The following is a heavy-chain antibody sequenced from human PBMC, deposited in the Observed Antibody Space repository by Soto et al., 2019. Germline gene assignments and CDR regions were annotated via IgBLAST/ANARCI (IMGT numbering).Heavy chain of an antibody. D-gene: IGHD6-13*01. V-gene: IGHV5-51*01. Sequence: XESLKISCQGSGCRFSSFWIGWVRQKPGKGLEWMGIAQPGHSDTRYSPAFQGHVTISADESTNTAYLQWSSLRASDTAMYFCARHGYSSSWYPDHWGQGTLVTVSS. CDR2: AQPGHSDT. CDR3: ARHGYSSSWYPDH. CDR1: GCRFSSFW. J-gene: IGHJ4*02.